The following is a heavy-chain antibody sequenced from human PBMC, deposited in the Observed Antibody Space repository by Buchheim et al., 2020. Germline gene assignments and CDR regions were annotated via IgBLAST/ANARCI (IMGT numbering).Heavy chain of an antibody. V-gene: IGHV1-69*06. CDR2: IIPIFGTA. CDR3: ARVRSGYDEEFDY. CDR1: GGTFSSYA. Sequence: QVQLVQSGAEVKKPGSPVKVSCKASGGTFSSYAISWVRQAPGQVLEWMGGIIPIFGTANSAQKFQGRVTITADNSTSTAYMELSSLRSEETTVDYCARVRSGYDEEFDYWGQGTL. D-gene: IGHD5-12*01. J-gene: IGHJ4*02.